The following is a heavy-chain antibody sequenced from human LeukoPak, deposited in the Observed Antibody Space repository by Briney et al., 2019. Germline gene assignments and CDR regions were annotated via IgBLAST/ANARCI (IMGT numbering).Heavy chain of an antibody. CDR2: ISGSGGST. CDR3: ARDRNYYDHNGNFDY. V-gene: IGHV3-23*01. D-gene: IGHD3-22*01. Sequence: QPGGSLRLSCAASGFTFSSYAMSWVRQAPGKGLEWVSAISGSGGSTYYADSVKGRFTISRDNSKNTLYLQMNSLRSDDTAVYYCARDRNYYDHNGNFDYWGQGTLVTVSS. CDR1: GFTFSSYA. J-gene: IGHJ4*02.